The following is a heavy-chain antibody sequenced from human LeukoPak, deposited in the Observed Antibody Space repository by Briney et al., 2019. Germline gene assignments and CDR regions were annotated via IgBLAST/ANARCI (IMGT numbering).Heavy chain of an antibody. CDR1: GGSISSGDYY. CDR2: IYYSGST. D-gene: IGHD3-10*01. Sequence: SETLSLTCTVSGGSISSGDYYWSWIRQPPGKGLEWIGYIYYSGSTYYNPSLKSRVTISVDTSKNQFSLKLSSVTAADTAVYYCARDPGVLWFGELHGMDVWGQGTTVTVSS. V-gene: IGHV4-30-4*01. J-gene: IGHJ6*02. CDR3: ARDPGVLWFGELHGMDV.